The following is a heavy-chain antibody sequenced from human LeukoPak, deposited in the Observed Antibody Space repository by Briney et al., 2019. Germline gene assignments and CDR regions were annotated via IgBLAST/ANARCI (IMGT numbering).Heavy chain of an antibody. Sequence: SETLSLTCTVSGGSISSGDYYWSWIRQPPGKGLEWIGYIYYSGSTYYNPSLKSRVTISVDTSKNQFSLKLSSVTAADTAVYYCARECRDSYYFDYWGQGTLVTVSS. V-gene: IGHV4-30-4*01. D-gene: IGHD2-15*01. J-gene: IGHJ4*02. CDR3: ARECRDSYYFDY. CDR2: IYYSGST. CDR1: GGSISSGDYY.